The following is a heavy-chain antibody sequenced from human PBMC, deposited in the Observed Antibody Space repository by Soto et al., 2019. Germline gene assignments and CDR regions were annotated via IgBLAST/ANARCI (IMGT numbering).Heavy chain of an antibody. CDR3: ARVSNGYCSGGSCSFDP. CDR2: MNPNSGNT. Sequence: GASVKVSCKASGYTFTSYDINWVRQATGQGLEWIGWMNPNSGNTGYAQKFQGRVTMTRNTSISTAYMELSSLRSEDTAVYYCARVSNGYCSGGSCSFDPWGQGTLVTVSS. D-gene: IGHD2-15*01. CDR1: GYTFTSYD. V-gene: IGHV1-8*01. J-gene: IGHJ5*02.